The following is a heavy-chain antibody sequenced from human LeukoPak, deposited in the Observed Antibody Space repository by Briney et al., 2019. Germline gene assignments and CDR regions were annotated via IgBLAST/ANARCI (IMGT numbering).Heavy chain of an antibody. V-gene: IGHV4-59*01. Sequence: SETLSLTCSVAGGSISSYYWSWIRQPPGKGLEWIGYIHYSGSTNYNPSLKSRVTISVDTSKNQFSLRLTSVTAADTAVYYCAKVGNYGLFDYWGQGTLVTVSS. CDR1: GGSISSYY. D-gene: IGHD3-10*01. CDR2: IHYSGST. CDR3: AKVGNYGLFDY. J-gene: IGHJ4*02.